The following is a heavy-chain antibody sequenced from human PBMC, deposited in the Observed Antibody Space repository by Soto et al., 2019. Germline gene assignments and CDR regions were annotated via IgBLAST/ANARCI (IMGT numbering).Heavy chain of an antibody. CDR3: TTAVTMVRGVIRNDY. J-gene: IGHJ4*02. D-gene: IGHD3-10*01. V-gene: IGHV3-15*01. Sequence: LRLSCAASGFTFSNAWMSWVRQAPGKGLEWVGRIKSKTDGGTTDYAAPVKGRFTISRDDSKNTLYLQMNSLKTEDTAVYYCTTAVTMVRGVIRNDYWGQGTLVTVSS. CDR2: IKSKTDGGTT. CDR1: GFTFSNAW.